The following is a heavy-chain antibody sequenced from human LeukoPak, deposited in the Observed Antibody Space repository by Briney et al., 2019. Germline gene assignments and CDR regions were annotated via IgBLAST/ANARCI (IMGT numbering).Heavy chain of an antibody. Sequence: PGGSLRLSCAASGFTFSSYAMHWVRQAPGKGLEWVAVISYDGSNKYYADSVKGRFTISRDNAKNSLYLQMNSLRAEDTAVYYCARMGYYDSSGYYRNWGQGTLVTVSS. CDR2: ISYDGSNK. D-gene: IGHD3-22*01. J-gene: IGHJ4*02. CDR3: ARMGYYDSSGYYRN. V-gene: IGHV3-30-3*01. CDR1: GFTFSSYA.